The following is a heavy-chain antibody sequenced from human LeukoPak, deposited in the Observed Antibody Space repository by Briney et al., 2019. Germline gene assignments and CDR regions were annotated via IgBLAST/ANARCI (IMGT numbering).Heavy chain of an antibody. CDR3: ARFPGVSYFFDY. J-gene: IGHJ4*02. V-gene: IGHV3-33*01. CDR1: GFTFSSYG. CDR2: IWYDGSNK. Sequence: PGGSLRLSCAASGFTFSSYGMHWVRQAPGKGLEWVAVIWYDGSNKYYADSVKGRFTISRDNSKNTLYLQMNSLRDGDTALYYCARFPGVSYFFDYWGQGTLVTVSS. D-gene: IGHD3-3*01.